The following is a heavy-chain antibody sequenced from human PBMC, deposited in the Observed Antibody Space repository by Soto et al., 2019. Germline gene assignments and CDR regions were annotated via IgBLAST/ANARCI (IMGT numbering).Heavy chain of an antibody. CDR3: ASRYEEDAFDI. D-gene: IGHD3-16*01. V-gene: IGHV5-51*01. Sequence: GESLKISCKVSGYRFTTYWIGWVRQMPGKGLEWMGIIYPGDSDTRYSPSFQGQVTISADKSTSTAYLQWSSLKASDTAMYYCASRYEEDAFDIWGQGTMVTVSS. J-gene: IGHJ3*02. CDR2: IYPGDSDT. CDR1: GYRFTTYW.